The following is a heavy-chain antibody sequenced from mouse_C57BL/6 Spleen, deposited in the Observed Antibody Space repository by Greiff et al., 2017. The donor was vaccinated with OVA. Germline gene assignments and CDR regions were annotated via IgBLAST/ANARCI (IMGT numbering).Heavy chain of an antibody. CDR1: GFTFSSYA. Sequence: EVHLVESGGGLVKPGGSLKLSCAASGFTFSSYAMSWVRQTPEKRLEWVATISDGGSYTYYPDNVKGRFTISSDKAKNILYLQMGHLQSEDTAMYYCARDEDYYYGYYYAMDYWGQGTSVTVSS. CDR3: ARDEDYYYGYYYAMDY. CDR2: ISDGGSYT. J-gene: IGHJ4*01. D-gene: IGHD1-1*01. V-gene: IGHV5-4*01.